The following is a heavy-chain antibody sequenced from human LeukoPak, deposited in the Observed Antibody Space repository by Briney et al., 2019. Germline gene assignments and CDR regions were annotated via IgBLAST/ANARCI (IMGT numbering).Heavy chain of an antibody. CDR3: AKDLLLYLPYCSSTSCSAPVGY. CDR1: GLTYSRYW. V-gene: IGHV3-7*03. J-gene: IGHJ4*02. D-gene: IGHD2-2*01. CDR2: MYQWGHEK. Sequence: GGPVRLLCGPCGLTYSRYWMRCPRHARGGAVVWVANMYQWGHEKHYVAAVKGRFTISRDDAKNSLYLQMNSLRAEDTAVYYCAKDLLLYLPYCSSTSCSAPVGYWGQGTLVTASS.